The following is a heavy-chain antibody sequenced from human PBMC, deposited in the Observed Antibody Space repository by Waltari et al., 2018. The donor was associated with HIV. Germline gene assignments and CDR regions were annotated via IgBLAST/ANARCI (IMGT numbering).Heavy chain of an antibody. Sequence: VPLQESGPGLLKPSQTLPLTCTVSGGLISSGSFYWNWIRQPAGKGREWIGRINTSGSTKYNPALKSRVTISVYTSKNQFSLKLNSVAAADTAVYYCARAEGGNSGVHFDYWGQGTLVTVSS. CDR2: INTSGST. D-gene: IGHD2-21*02. J-gene: IGHJ4*02. CDR1: GGLISSGSFY. V-gene: IGHV4-61*02. CDR3: ARAEGGNSGVHFDY.